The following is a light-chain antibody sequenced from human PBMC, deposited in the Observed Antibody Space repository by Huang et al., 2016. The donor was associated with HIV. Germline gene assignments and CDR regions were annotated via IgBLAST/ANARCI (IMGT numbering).Light chain of an antibody. CDR2: GAF. V-gene: IGKV3-20*01. J-gene: IGKJ4*01. CDR3: QQYGSLPLT. CDR1: QTLTNNY. Sequence: EIVLTQSPGTLSLSPGERAALSCRASQTLTNNYLAWYQQTPGQAPRLLIYGAFNRASGVPDRFSGSGSERDFTLTITKLEPEDFAVYYCQQYGSLPLTFGGGTKVEIK.